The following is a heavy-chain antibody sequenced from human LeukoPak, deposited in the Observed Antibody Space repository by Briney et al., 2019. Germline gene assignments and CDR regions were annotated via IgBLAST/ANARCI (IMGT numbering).Heavy chain of an antibody. CDR1: GYTFTGYY. Sequence: ASVKVSCKASGYTFTGYYMHWVRQAPGQGLEWMGWINPNSGGTNYAQKFQGRVTMTRDTSISTAYMELSRLRSDDTAVYYCARAIAAAGTWGYYYYYYMDVWGKGTTVTVSS. CDR3: ARAIAAAGTWGYYYYYYMDV. D-gene: IGHD6-13*01. V-gene: IGHV1-2*02. CDR2: INPNSGGT. J-gene: IGHJ6*03.